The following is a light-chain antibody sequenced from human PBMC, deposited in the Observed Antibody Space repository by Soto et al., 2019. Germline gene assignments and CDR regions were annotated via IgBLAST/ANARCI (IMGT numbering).Light chain of an antibody. V-gene: IGLV1-44*01. Sequence: QSVLAQPPSASGTPGQRVTISCSGCGSNIGSSTVNWFQQLPGTAPELLIYSNNQRPSGVPDRFSGSKSGTSASLAISGLQSEDEAEYYCAAWDDSLNGVVFGGGTKLTVL. CDR1: GSNIGSST. CDR3: AAWDDSLNGVV. J-gene: IGLJ2*01. CDR2: SNN.